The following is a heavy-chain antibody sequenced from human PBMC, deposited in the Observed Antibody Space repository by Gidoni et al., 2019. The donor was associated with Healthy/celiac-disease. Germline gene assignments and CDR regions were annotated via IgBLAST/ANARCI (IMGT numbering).Heavy chain of an antibody. CDR3: VSYYYDSSGYYYDY. CDR2: IIPILGIA. J-gene: IGHJ4*02. D-gene: IGHD3-22*01. Sequence: QAQLVQSGAEVKKPGSAVKVSCKASAGTFSSYTISWVRQASGQGLEWMGRIIPILGIANYAQKFQGRVTITADKSTSTAYMELSSLRSEDTAVYYCVSYYYDSSGYYYDYWGQGTLVTVSS. V-gene: IGHV1-69*02. CDR1: AGTFSSYT.